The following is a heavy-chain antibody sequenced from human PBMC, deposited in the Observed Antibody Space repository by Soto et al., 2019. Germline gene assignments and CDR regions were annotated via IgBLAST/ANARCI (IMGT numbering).Heavy chain of an antibody. V-gene: IGHV3-23*01. D-gene: IGHD2-15*01. CDR2: ISDSGDNT. J-gene: IGHJ4*02. CDR3: GKTRVVRGCFDY. Sequence: EVQVLESGGDLVQPGGSLRLSCAASGFTFSNYGMNWVRQAPGKGLEWVSHISDSGDNTYYADSVKGRFTISRDNSKNTLYLQMNSLRAEDTAVYYCGKTRVVRGCFDYRGQGTLVTVSS. CDR1: GFTFSNYG.